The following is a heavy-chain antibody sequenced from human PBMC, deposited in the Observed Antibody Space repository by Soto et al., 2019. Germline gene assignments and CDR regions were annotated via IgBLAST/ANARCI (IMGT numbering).Heavy chain of an antibody. D-gene: IGHD6-6*01. Sequence: SETLSLTCAVSGGSISSSNWWSWVRQPPGKGLEWIGEIYHSGSTNYNPSLKSRVTISVDKSKNQFSLKLSSVTAADTAVYYCARGRGLEYSSSSFDYWGQGTLVTVSS. V-gene: IGHV4-4*02. CDR2: IYHSGST. CDR3: ARGRGLEYSSSSFDY. J-gene: IGHJ4*02. CDR1: GGSISSSNW.